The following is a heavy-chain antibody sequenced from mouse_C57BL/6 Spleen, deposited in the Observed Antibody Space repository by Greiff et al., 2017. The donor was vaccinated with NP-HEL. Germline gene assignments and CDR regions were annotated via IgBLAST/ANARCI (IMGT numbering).Heavy chain of an antibody. CDR1: GYAFSSSW. J-gene: IGHJ3*01. V-gene: IGHV1-82*01. Sequence: VQLQQSGPELVKPGASVKISCKASGYAFSSSWMNWVKQRPGKGLEWIGRIYPGDGDTNYNGKFTGKATLTADKSSSTAYMQLSSLTSEDSAVYFCAIYDGFSWFAYWGQGTLVTVSA. CDR3: AIYDGFSWFAY. CDR2: IYPGDGDT. D-gene: IGHD2-3*01.